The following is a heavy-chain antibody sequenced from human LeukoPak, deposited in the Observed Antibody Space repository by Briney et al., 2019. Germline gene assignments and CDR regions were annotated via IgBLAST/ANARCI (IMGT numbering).Heavy chain of an antibody. Sequence: GGSLRLSCAASGFIFKNYAMSWVRLAPGKGLEWVSIISGTSDTTRYGDSVRGRFTTSRDNPRNTRYLQMNSLRVDDTAVYYCAKADATIGGAFDIWGQGTMVTVSS. CDR3: AKADATIGGAFDI. CDR2: ISGTSDTT. CDR1: GFIFKNYA. J-gene: IGHJ3*02. D-gene: IGHD3-3*01. V-gene: IGHV3-23*01.